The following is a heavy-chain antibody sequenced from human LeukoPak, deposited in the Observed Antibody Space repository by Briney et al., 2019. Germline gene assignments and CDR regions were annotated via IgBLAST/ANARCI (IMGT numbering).Heavy chain of an antibody. CDR2: IRGSGGST. D-gene: IGHD1-1*01. J-gene: IGHJ6*03. CDR3: AKGAVESLDYYLYMEV. V-gene: IGHV3-23*01. CDR1: GFTFNSYA. Sequence: GGSLRLSCTASGFTFNSYAMNWVRQAPGKGLEGVSTIRGSGGSTYTADSVKGRFIISRDNSKNMLYIQMNSLRAEDTAVYYCAKGAVESLDYYLYMEVWGKGTTVTVSS.